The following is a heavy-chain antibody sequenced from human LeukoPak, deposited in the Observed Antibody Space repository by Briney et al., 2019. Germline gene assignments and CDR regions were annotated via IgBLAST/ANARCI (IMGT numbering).Heavy chain of an antibody. D-gene: IGHD1-20*01. CDR1: GGSISSGGYS. CDR2: INHSGST. J-gene: IGHJ1*01. V-gene: IGHV4-30-2*01. Sequence: TPSQTLSLTCAVSGGSISSGGYSWSWIRQPPGKGLEWIGEINHSGSTNYNPSLKSRVTISVDTSKNQFSLKLSSVTAADTAVYYCARGPAITRHARYFQHWGQGTLVTVSS. CDR3: ARGPAITRHARYFQH.